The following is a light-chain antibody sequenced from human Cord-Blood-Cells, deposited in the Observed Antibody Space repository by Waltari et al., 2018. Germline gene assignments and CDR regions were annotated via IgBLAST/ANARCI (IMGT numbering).Light chain of an antibody. CDR1: SSDVGGYNH. CDR2: EVS. Sequence: QSALTQPASVSGSPGQSITIPRTGTSSDVGGYNHVSWYQQHPGKAPKLMIYEVSKRPSGVSNRFSGSKSGNTASLTISGLQAEDEADYYCSSYTSSSTYVFGTGTKVTVL. CDR3: SSYTSSSTYV. V-gene: IGLV2-14*01. J-gene: IGLJ1*01.